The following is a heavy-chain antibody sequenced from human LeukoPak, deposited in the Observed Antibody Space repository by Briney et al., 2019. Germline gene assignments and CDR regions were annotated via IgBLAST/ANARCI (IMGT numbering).Heavy chain of an antibody. D-gene: IGHD6-13*01. Sequence: GGSLRLSCAASGFTFDDYSMHWVRQAPGKGLEWVSLISWDGGNREYADSVKGRFTISRDNSRNSLFLQMNSLTTEDTAFYYCAKDYSSSGPFDYWGQGTLVTVSS. CDR2: ISWDGGNR. V-gene: IGHV3-43*01. J-gene: IGHJ4*02. CDR1: GFTFDDYS. CDR3: AKDYSSSGPFDY.